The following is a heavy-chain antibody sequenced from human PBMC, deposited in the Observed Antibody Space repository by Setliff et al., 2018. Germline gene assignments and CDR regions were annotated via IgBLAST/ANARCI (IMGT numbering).Heavy chain of an antibody. CDR2: ITSDGSST. V-gene: IGHV3-74*01. J-gene: IGHJ5*02. Sequence: PGGSLRLSCAASGFTFSSYYMHWVRQAPGKGLVWVSRITSDGSSTTYADSVKGRFTISRDNAKSTLYLQMNSLRAEDTAVYYCARDVFCSGGSCDNWFDPWGQGTLVTVSS. CDR1: GFTFSSYY. CDR3: ARDVFCSGGSCDNWFDP. D-gene: IGHD2-15*01.